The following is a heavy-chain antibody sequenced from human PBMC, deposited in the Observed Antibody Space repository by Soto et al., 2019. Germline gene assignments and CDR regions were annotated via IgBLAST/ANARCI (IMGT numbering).Heavy chain of an antibody. CDR3: AREGYGSGSYYNANWFDP. V-gene: IGHV4-38-2*02. Sequence: SETLSLTCTVSDYSIIFGYYWGWIRQPPGKGLEWIGSIYYNGSTNYNPSLKSRVTISVDTSKNQFSLKLSSVTAADTAVYYCAREGYGSGSYYNANWFDPWGQGTLVTVSS. CDR1: DYSIIFGYY. J-gene: IGHJ5*02. CDR2: IYYNGST. D-gene: IGHD3-10*01.